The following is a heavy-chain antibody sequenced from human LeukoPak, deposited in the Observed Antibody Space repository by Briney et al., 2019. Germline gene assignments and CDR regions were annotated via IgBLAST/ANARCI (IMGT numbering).Heavy chain of an antibody. CDR3: AKNGTRAEPENC. CDR2: ISGGGGKT. CDR1: GFTFSIYD. J-gene: IGHJ4*02. V-gene: IGHV3-23*01. Sequence: PGGSLRLSCAASGFTFSIYDLSWVRQAPGKGLEWVSAISGGGGKTYYADSVKGRFTISRDNSKKTLYLQMNSLRAEDTAVYYCAKNGTRAEPENCWGQGTLVTVSS. D-gene: IGHD2/OR15-2a*01.